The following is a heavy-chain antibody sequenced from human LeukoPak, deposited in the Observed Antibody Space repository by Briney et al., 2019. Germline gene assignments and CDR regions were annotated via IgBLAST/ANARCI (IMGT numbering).Heavy chain of an antibody. Sequence: ASVKVSCKASGCTFTSYDINWVRQATGQGLEWMGWMNPNSGNTGYAQKFQGRVTMTRNTSISTAYMELSSLRSEDTAVYYCARAGSYYNLCDYWGQGTLVTVSS. D-gene: IGHD3-10*01. CDR3: ARAGSYYNLCDY. V-gene: IGHV1-8*01. CDR2: MNPNSGNT. J-gene: IGHJ4*02. CDR1: GCTFTSYD.